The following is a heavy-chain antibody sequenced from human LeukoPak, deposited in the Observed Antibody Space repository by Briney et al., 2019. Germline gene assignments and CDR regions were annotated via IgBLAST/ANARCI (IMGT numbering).Heavy chain of an antibody. V-gene: IGHV3-23*01. D-gene: IGHD3-9*01. CDR3: AKDDWDY. Sequence: GGSLRLSCAGSGFTFNNNAMSWVRQAPGKGLEWVSAISGSGGNTYYADSVKGRFAISRDNSKNTLYLQMNSLRVEDTAVYYCAKDDWDYWGQGTLVTVSS. CDR2: ISGSGGNT. J-gene: IGHJ4*02. CDR1: GFTFNNNA.